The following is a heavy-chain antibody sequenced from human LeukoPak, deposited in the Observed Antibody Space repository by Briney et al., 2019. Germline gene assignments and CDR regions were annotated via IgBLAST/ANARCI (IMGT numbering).Heavy chain of an antibody. CDR2: INQYGGEI. D-gene: IGHD6-13*01. J-gene: IGHJ4*02. V-gene: IGHV3-7*03. CDR3: VKGPLITAAGTY. CDR1: GFTFSDYW. Sequence: GGSLRLSCAASGFTFSDYWMTWVHQTPGKGLECVANINQYGGEISYVDSVKGRFTISRDNAKNSLSLQMSSLRVEDTAVYYCVKGPLITAAGTYWGQGTLVTVSS.